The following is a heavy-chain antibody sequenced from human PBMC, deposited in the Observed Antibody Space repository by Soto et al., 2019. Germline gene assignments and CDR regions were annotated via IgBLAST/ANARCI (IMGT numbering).Heavy chain of an antibody. CDR1: GFTFGSYA. CDR2: ITYSSIST. Sequence: GGSLRLSCAASGFTFGSYAMTGVRQAPGRGPEWVSTITYSSISTYYTASVQGRFTISRDNSKNTLFLQMNSLRAEDTAVYYCAKLYKNAWPIDYWGQGILVTVSS. CDR3: AKLYKNAWPIDY. V-gene: IGHV3-23*01. J-gene: IGHJ4*02. D-gene: IGHD1-20*01.